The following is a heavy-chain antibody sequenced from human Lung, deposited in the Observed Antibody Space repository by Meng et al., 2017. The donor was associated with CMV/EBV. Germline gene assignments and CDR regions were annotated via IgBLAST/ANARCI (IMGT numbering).Heavy chain of an antibody. V-gene: IGHV1-2*02. CDR2: INPNSGGT. CDR3: ASYYDFWSGYYHFDY. J-gene: IGHJ4*02. Sequence: ASVKVSCKASGYTFTDYYIHWVRQAPGQGLEWMGWINPNSGGTNYAQKFQGRVTMTRDTSISTAYMELSRLRSDDTAVYYCASYYDFWSGYYHFDYWGQGTXVTFDS. D-gene: IGHD3-3*01. CDR1: GYTFTDYY.